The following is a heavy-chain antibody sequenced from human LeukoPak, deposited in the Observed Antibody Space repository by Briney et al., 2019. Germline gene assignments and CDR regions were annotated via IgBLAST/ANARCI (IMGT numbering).Heavy chain of an antibody. D-gene: IGHD4-17*01. Sequence: GGSLRLSCAASGCTFNTYGLYWVRQAPGKGLEWVAVISYDGSNKYYADSVKGRFTISRDNSKNKVYLQMNSLRTEDTAVYYCARDAQASTVTPTGSYYFEYWGQGTLVTVSS. CDR3: ARDAQASTVTPTGSYYFEY. CDR1: GCTFNTYG. J-gene: IGHJ4*02. CDR2: ISYDGSNK. V-gene: IGHV3-30-3*01.